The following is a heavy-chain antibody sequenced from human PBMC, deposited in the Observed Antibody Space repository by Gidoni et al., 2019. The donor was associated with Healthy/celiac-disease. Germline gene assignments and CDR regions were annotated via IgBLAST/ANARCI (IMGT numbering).Heavy chain of an antibody. CDR1: GGSIRSSNYY. CDR2: MYYSGNT. D-gene: IGHD6-6*01. Sequence: QLQLQESGPGLVKPSETLSLTCTVSGGSIRSSNYYWDWIRQSPGKGLEWIGSMYYSGNTYYNPSLKSRVTISEDTSNNQFSLKLNSVTAADTAVYYCARRGIAALDYMDVWGKGTTVTVXS. CDR3: ARRGIAALDYMDV. J-gene: IGHJ6*03. V-gene: IGHV4-39*01.